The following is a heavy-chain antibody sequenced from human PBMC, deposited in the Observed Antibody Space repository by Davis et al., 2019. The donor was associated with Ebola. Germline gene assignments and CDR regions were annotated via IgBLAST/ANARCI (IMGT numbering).Heavy chain of an antibody. CDR2: INPNDGRT. CDR1: GYTFTNYY. D-gene: IGHD6-19*01. V-gene: IGHV1-46*01. J-gene: IGHJ4*02. Sequence: AASVKVSCKASGYTFTNYYMHWVRQAPGQGLEWMGMINPNDGRTIYAQKFQGRVTVTRDTSTTTVYMDLSSLRSEDTAVYYCARDVGTIAVAGTGDYWGQGTLVTVSS. CDR3: ARDVGTIAVAGTGDY.